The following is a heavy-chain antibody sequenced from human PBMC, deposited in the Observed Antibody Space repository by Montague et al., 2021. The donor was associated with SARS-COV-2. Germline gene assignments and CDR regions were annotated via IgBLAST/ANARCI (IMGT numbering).Heavy chain of an antibody. CDR1: GDSIGSSSYY. V-gene: IGHV4-39*01. Sequence: SETLSLTCTVSGDSIGSSSYYWGWIRQPPGKGLEWIGSIYHDGNTYYNPSLKTRVSLSIDERKNQFSLKFYSVTVADTAVYYCAKLGYCRGGACFRGGFEFWGQGILVPVSS. CDR2: IYHDGNT. D-gene: IGHD2-15*01. CDR3: AKLGYCRGGACFRGGFEF. J-gene: IGHJ4*02.